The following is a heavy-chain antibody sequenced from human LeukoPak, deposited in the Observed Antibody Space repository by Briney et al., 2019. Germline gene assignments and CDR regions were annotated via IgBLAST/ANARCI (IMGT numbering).Heavy chain of an antibody. CDR2: INAGNGNT. CDR1: GYTFTSYA. J-gene: IGHJ3*02. Sequence: GASVKVSCNASGYTFTSYAMHWVRQAPGQRLEWMGWINAGNGNTKYSQKFQGRVTITRDTSASTAYMELSSLRSEDTAVYYCARIGGGPLGGGAFDIWGQGTMVTVSS. V-gene: IGHV1-3*01. CDR3: ARIGGGPLGGGAFDI. D-gene: IGHD1-26*01.